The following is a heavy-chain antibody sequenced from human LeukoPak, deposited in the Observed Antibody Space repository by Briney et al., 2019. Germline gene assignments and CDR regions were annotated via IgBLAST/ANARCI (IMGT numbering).Heavy chain of an antibody. J-gene: IGHJ4*02. Sequence: PGRSLRLSCAASGFTFNTYGMHWVRQAPGKGLEWVAVISNDGSNKYYVDSVKGRFTISRDNSKNTLYLQMNSLRAEDTAVYYCANRKQWLSYWGQGTLVTVSS. CDR3: ANRKQWLSY. CDR2: ISNDGSNK. V-gene: IGHV3-30*18. CDR1: GFTFNTYG. D-gene: IGHD6-19*01.